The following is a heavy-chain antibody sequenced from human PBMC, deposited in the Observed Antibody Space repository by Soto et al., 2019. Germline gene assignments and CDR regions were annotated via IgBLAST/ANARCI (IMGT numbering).Heavy chain of an antibody. J-gene: IGHJ5*02. V-gene: IGHV4-31*03. CDR2: ICYTGTS. CDR1: GASINSGRYC. D-gene: IGHD3-10*01. Sequence: QVQLQESGPGLVKSSQTLSLTCSVSGASINSGRYCWSWIRQVPGKGLEWIGYICYTGTSYYSSSIRSRTTLFLDNGQNQFSLNLTSVTAADTATYFCARVSACQPAEGNYYFDTWGRGALVTVSS. CDR3: ARVSACQPAEGNYYFDT.